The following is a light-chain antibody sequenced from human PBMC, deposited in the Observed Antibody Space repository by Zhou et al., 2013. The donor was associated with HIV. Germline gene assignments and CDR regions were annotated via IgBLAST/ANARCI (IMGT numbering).Light chain of an antibody. J-gene: IGKJ1*01. V-gene: IGKV3-15*01. CDR3: QQYYTYPWT. CDR1: QTVSIN. CDR2: GVS. Sequence: EVVMTQSPAALSVSPGERATLSCRASQTVSINLAWYQQKPGQAPRLLIFGVSSRATGIPARFSGSGSGTEFTLTIGCLQSEDFATYYCQQYYTYPWTFGQGTKVEIK.